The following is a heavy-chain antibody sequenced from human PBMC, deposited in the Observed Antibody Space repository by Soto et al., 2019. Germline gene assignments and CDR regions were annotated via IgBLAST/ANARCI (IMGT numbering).Heavy chain of an antibody. CDR1: GFTFSSYA. V-gene: IGHV3-23*01. D-gene: IGHD2-8*01. CDR3: ANLKGVYYYYGMDV. Sequence: PGGSLRLSCAASGFTFSSYAMSWVRQAPGKGLEWVSAISGSGGSTYYADSVKGRFTISRDNSKNTLYLQMNSLRAEDTAVYYCANLKGVYYYYGMDVWGQGTTVAVSS. J-gene: IGHJ6*02. CDR2: ISGSGGST.